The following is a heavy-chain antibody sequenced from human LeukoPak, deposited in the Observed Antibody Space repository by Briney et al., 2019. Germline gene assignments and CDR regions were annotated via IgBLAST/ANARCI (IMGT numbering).Heavy chain of an antibody. CDR1: GFTFSSYW. J-gene: IGHJ3*02. V-gene: IGHV3-7*04. Sequence: GGSLILSCAGSGFTFSSYWMSWVRQAPGKGLEWVANINQDGSEKYYVDSVKGRFTISRDNAKNSLYLQMNSLRAEDTAVYYCARPYSSSEAFDIWGQGTMVTVSS. CDR3: ARPYSSSEAFDI. CDR2: INQDGSEK. D-gene: IGHD6-13*01.